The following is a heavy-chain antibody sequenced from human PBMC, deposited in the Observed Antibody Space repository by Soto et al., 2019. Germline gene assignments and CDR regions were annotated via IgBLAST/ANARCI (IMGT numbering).Heavy chain of an antibody. D-gene: IGHD3-16*01. CDR1: EFTVSSCE. CDR2: INTGGVT. J-gene: IGHJ6*02. Sequence: EVQVVESGGGLVQPGGSLRLSCTPSEFTVSSCEMNWVRQAPGKGLEWVSYINTGGVTFYADSVKGRFTISRDNAQNSLLLQMKSLRAEDTAVYYCTRDKGDKVAYGMDVWGQGTTVTVSS. V-gene: IGHV3-48*03. CDR3: TRDKGDKVAYGMDV.